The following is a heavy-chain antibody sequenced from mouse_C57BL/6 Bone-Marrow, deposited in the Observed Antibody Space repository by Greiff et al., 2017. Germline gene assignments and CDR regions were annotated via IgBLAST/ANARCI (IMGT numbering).Heavy chain of an antibody. V-gene: IGHV1-55*01. J-gene: IGHJ4*01. CDR1: GYTFTSYW. D-gene: IGHD2-4*01. CDR2: IYPGSGST. CDR3: ARKDYDLYYAMDY. Sequence: QVQLQQPGAELVKPGASVKLSCKASGYTFTSYWMHWVKQRPGQGLEWIGDIYPGSGSTNYNEKFKSKATLTVDTSSSTAYMQLSSLTSEDSAVYYCARKDYDLYYAMDYWGQGTSVTVSS.